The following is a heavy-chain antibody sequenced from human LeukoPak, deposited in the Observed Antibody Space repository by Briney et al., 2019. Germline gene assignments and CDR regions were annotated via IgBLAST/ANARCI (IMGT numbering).Heavy chain of an antibody. CDR1: GFSFSGHW. Sequence: PGGSLRLSCTASGFSFSGHWMHWARQLPGKGLVWVSRISPTGSTTSYADSVKGRFTVSRDNAKNTLYLQVNSLRVEDTAVYYCVTDCGTMNPGGHWGQGTLVTVSS. D-gene: IGHD2-21*01. CDR2: ISPTGSTT. V-gene: IGHV3-74*01. J-gene: IGHJ1*01. CDR3: VTDCGTMNPGGH.